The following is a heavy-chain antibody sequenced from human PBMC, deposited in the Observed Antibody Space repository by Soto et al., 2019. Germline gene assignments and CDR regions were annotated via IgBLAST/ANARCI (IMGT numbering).Heavy chain of an antibody. CDR2: INPNSGGT. CDR3: ARTPPLYDFWSGYYTQYYFDY. D-gene: IGHD3-3*01. Sequence: GASVKVSCKASGYTFTGYYMHWVRQAPGQGLEWMGWINPNSGGTNYAQKFQGWVTMTRDTSISTAYMELSRLRSDDTAVYYCARTPPLYDFWSGYYTQYYFDYWGQGTLVTVSS. J-gene: IGHJ4*02. CDR1: GYTFTGYY. V-gene: IGHV1-2*04.